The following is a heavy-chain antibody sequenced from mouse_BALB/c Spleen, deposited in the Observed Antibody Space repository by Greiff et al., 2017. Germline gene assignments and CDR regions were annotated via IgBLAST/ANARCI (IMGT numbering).Heavy chain of an antibody. D-gene: IGHD2-10*02. V-gene: IGHV14-3*02. Sequence: EVQLQQSGAELVKPGASVKLSCTASGFNIKDTYMHWVKQRPEQGLEWIGRIDPANGNTKYDPKFQGKATITADTSSNTAYLQLSSLTSEDTAVYYCARLGYGLLRGAMDYWGQGTSVTVSS. CDR2: IDPANGNT. CDR3: ARLGYGLLRGAMDY. J-gene: IGHJ4*01. CDR1: GFNIKDTY.